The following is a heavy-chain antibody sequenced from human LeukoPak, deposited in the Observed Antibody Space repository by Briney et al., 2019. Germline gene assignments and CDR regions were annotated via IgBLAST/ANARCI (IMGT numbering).Heavy chain of an antibody. Sequence: GASVKLSCKASGGTFSSYAISWVRQAPGQGLEWMGGIIPIFGTANNAQKFQGRVTITADESTSTAYVELSSLRSEDTAVYYCAREATYCSSTSCYALDYYYGMDVWGKGTTVTVSS. D-gene: IGHD2-2*01. V-gene: IGHV1-69*13. CDR3: AREATYCSSTSCYALDYYYGMDV. CDR2: IIPIFGTA. CDR1: GGTFSSYA. J-gene: IGHJ6*04.